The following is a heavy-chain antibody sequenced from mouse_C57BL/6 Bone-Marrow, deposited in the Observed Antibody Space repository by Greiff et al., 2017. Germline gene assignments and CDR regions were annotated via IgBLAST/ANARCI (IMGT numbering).Heavy chain of an antibody. D-gene: IGHD1-1*01. CDR2: ISSGGSYT. CDR1: GFTFSSYG. CDR3: ASPITTVYYYAMDY. Sequence: EVNVVESGGDLVKPGGSLKLSCAASGFTFSSYGMSWVRQTPDKRLEWVATISSGGSYTYYPDSVKGRFTISRDNAKTTRYLQMSSLKSEDTAMYYCASPITTVYYYAMDYWGQGTSVTVSS. V-gene: IGHV5-6*01. J-gene: IGHJ4*01.